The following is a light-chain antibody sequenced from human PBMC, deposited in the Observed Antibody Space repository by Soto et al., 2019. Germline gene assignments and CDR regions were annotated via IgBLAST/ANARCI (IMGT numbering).Light chain of an antibody. CDR3: QQYGSSPWT. J-gene: IGKJ1*01. CDR1: QSVTDNY. CDR2: GAS. Sequence: EIVLTQSPATLSLSPGERATLSCRASQSVTDNYLAWYQQKPGQAPRLVISGASSRTSGIPDRFSAGGSGTDFTLTVSRLEPEDFAVYYCQQYGSSPWTFGQGTKVDIK. V-gene: IGKV3-20*01.